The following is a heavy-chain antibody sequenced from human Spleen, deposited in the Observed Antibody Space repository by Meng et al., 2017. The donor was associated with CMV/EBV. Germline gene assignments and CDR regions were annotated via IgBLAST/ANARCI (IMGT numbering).Heavy chain of an antibody. D-gene: IGHD1-1*01. CDR3: AKGSRYNWNDDPNFDY. CDR1: GFSFANFG. J-gene: IGHJ4*02. Sequence: GESLKISCAASGFSFANFGMSWVRLAPGKGLEWVSLLSWDGSSTYYADSVKGRFIISRDTSTNSLYLLMSSLRPEDTALYYCAKGSRYNWNDDPNFDYWGQGTLVTVSS. V-gene: IGHV3-43D*03. CDR2: LSWDGSST.